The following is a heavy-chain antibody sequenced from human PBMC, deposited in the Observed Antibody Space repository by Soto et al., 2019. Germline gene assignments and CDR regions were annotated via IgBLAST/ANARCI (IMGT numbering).Heavy chain of an antibody. CDR2: IYSSGST. V-gene: IGHV4-59*12. CDR3: ASHLPRSVFGQDY. Sequence: QVQLQESGPGLVKPSETLSLTCTVSGGSIMSYFWSWVRQPPGKGLEWIGQIYSSGSTYYSPSLKSRVTIAVATSENQFSLKLSSVTAADTAVYYCASHLPRSVFGQDYWGPGSQVTVSS. CDR1: GGSIMSYF. J-gene: IGHJ4*02. D-gene: IGHD3-3*02.